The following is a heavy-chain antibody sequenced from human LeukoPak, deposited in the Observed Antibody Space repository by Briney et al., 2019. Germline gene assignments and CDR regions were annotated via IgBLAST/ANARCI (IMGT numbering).Heavy chain of an antibody. V-gene: IGHV3-7*02. Sequence: GGSLRLSCAASGFTFRTYWMTWVRQAPGKGLEWVANIKEDGSETYYVDSVKGRFTISRDNAKNSLSLQMNSLRAEDTAAYYCATKGVADLGFDPWGQGILVTVSS. CDR3: ATKGVADLGFDP. D-gene: IGHD6-13*01. CDR1: GFTFRTYW. CDR2: IKEDGSET. J-gene: IGHJ5*02.